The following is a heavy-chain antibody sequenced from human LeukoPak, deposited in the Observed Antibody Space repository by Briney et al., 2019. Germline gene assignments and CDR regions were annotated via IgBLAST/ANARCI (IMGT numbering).Heavy chain of an antibody. CDR2: IYTSGST. CDR1: GGSISSYY. Sequence: NTSETLSLTCTVSGGSISSYYWSWIRQPAGKGLEWIGRIYTSGSTNYNPSLKSRVTMSVDTSKNQFSLKLSSVTAADTAAYYCARDAAVALAVVWGQGTMVTVSS. J-gene: IGHJ3*01. V-gene: IGHV4-4*07. D-gene: IGHD6-13*01. CDR3: ARDAAVALAVV.